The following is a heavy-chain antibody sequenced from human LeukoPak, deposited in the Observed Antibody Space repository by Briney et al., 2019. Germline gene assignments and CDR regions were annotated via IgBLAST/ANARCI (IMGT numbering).Heavy chain of an antibody. CDR1: GITFSNYA. D-gene: IGHD2-2*01. J-gene: IGHJ4*02. Sequence: HPGGSLRLSRVASGITFSNYAVSWVRQAPEKGLDWVSVISGSAHKIRYADSVKGRFTISRDNSENIVYLQMNNLRVEDTAVYYCAKPGPEDIVVVPAAIGYFDYWGQGTLVTVSS. CDR2: ISGSAHKI. CDR3: AKPGPEDIVVVPAAIGYFDY. V-gene: IGHV3-23*01.